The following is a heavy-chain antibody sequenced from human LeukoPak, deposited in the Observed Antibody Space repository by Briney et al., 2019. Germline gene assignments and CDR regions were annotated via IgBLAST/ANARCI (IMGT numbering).Heavy chain of an antibody. D-gene: IGHD3-22*01. J-gene: IGHJ6*03. V-gene: IGHV3-21*04. CDR2: ISSSSRYI. Sequence: PGGSLRLSCAASKFTFKTYNMNWVRQAPGKGLEWVSSISSSSRYISYADSVKGRFTISRDNSKNTLYLQMNSLRAEDTAVYYCATSYYYDSSGYYYYYYYMDVWGKGTTVTVSS. CDR1: KFTFKTYN. CDR3: ATSYYYDSSGYYYYYYYMDV.